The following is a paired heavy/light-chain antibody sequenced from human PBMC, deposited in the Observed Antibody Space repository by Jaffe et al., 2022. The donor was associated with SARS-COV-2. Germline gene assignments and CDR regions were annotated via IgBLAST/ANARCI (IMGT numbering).Heavy chain of an antibody. CDR2: IYHGGST. CDR1: GGSVSGGGYS. Sequence: QLQLQESGSGLVKPSQTLSLTCAVSGGSVSGGGYSWSWIRQPPGKGLEWIGYIYHGGSTYYNPSLKSRVTISVDRSKNQFSLKLSSVTAADTAVYYCARVSKEVPHFDYWGQGTLVTVSS. CDR3: ARVSKEVPHFDY. V-gene: IGHV4-30-2*01. J-gene: IGHJ4*02.
Light chain of an antibody. CDR1: SSNIGSNY. CDR3: AAWDDSLNGHAV. Sequence: QSVLTQPPSASGTPGQRVTISCSGSSSNIGSNYVYWYQQLPGTAPKVLIYMNNQRPSGVPDRFSGSKSGTSASLAISGLRSEDEADYYCAAWDDSLNGHAVFGGGTKLTVL. J-gene: IGLJ2*01. V-gene: IGLV1-47*01. CDR2: MNN.